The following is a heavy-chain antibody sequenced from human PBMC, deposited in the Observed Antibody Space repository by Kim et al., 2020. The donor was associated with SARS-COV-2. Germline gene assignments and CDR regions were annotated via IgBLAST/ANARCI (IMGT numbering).Heavy chain of an antibody. CDR3: TTDFHYYDSSGYYPDFVFDY. D-gene: IGHD3-22*01. CDR1: GFTFSNAW. V-gene: IGHV3-15*01. CDR2: IKSKTDGGTT. Sequence: GGSLRLSCAASGFTFSNAWMSWVRQAPGKGLEWVGRIKSKTDGGTTDYAAPVKGRFTISRDDSKNTLYLQMNSLKTEDTAVYYCTTDFHYYDSSGYYPDFVFDYWGQGTLVTVSS. J-gene: IGHJ4*02.